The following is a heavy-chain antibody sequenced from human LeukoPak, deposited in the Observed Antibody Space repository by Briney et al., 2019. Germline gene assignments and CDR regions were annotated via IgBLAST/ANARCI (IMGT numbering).Heavy chain of an antibody. Sequence: GGSLRLSCAASGFTFSSYAMHWVRQAPGKGLEWVAVISYDGSNKYYADSVKGRFTMSRDNSKSTLYLQMNSLRAEDTAMYYCAKDRISGDGDLHLDYWGQGTLVTVSS. CDR3: AKDRISGDGDLHLDY. D-gene: IGHD4-17*01. CDR1: GFTFSSYA. J-gene: IGHJ4*02. V-gene: IGHV3-30-3*01. CDR2: ISYDGSNK.